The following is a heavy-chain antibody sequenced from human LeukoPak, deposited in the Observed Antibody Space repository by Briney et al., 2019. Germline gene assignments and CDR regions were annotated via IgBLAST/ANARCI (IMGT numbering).Heavy chain of an antibody. CDR3: ARFAGRGYYYDSSGYYYYFDY. CDR1: GGSFSGYY. J-gene: IGHJ4*02. Sequence: SETLSLTCAVYGGSFSGYYWSWIRQPPGKGLEWIGEINHSGSTNYNPSLKSRVTISVDTSKNQFSLKLSSVTAADTAVYYCARFAGRGYYYDSSGYYYYFDYWGQGTLVTVSS. CDR2: INHSGST. V-gene: IGHV4-34*01. D-gene: IGHD3-22*01.